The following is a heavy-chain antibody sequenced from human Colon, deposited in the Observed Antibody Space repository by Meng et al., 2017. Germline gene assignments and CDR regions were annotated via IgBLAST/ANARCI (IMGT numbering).Heavy chain of an antibody. CDR2: ISGSGGST. D-gene: IGHD2-2*01. Sequence: GESLKISCAASGFTFSSYAMSWVRQAPGKGLEWVSAISGSGGSTYYADSVKGRCTISRDDSTNTLYLQMNSLNTDDTAVYYCTRSPDCRTTNCYSSGMDVWGQGTTVTVSS. V-gene: IGHV3-23*01. CDR3: TRSPDCRTTNCYSSGMDV. J-gene: IGHJ6*02. CDR1: GFTFSSYA.